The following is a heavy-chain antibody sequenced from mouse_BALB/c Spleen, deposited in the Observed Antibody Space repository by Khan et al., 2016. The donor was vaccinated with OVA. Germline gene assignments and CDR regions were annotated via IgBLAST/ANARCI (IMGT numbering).Heavy chain of an antibody. D-gene: IGHD4-1*01. Sequence: VQLKESGGDLMKPGGSLKLSCAASGFTFSTYGMSWVRQTPDKRLEWVATINSDGYYTYYPDSVQGRFTISSNNAKNTLYLQMSSLKSEDTAMYYCSSHLTGSFAYWGQGTLVTVSA. CDR1: GFTFSTYG. V-gene: IGHV5-6*01. CDR3: SSHLTGSFAY. J-gene: IGHJ3*01. CDR2: INSDGYYT.